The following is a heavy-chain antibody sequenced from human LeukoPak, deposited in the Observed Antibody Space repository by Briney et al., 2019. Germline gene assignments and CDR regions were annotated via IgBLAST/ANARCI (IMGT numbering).Heavy chain of an antibody. CDR1: GFTFSSYA. CDR3: ARGLCGGDCYDY. J-gene: IGHJ4*02. D-gene: IGHD2-21*01. CDR2: ISDDGATT. V-gene: IGHV3-23*01. Sequence: TGGSLRLSCAASGFTFSSYAMTWVRQAPGKGLEWVSVISDDGATTYYADSVRGRFTISRDNAKNSLYLQMNSLRAEDTAVYYCARGLCGGDCYDYWGQGTLVTVSS.